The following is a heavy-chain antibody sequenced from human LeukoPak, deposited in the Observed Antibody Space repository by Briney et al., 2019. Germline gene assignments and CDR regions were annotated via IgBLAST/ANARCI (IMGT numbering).Heavy chain of an antibody. Sequence: AXGGTFSSYAXSWVRQAPGQGLEWMGRIIPIFGTANYAQKFQGRVTITTDESTSTAYMELSSLRSEDTAVYYCARQRAAAGMRPQPFDYWGQGTLVTVSS. V-gene: IGHV1-69*05. CDR1: GGTFSSYA. D-gene: IGHD6-13*01. CDR3: ARQRAAAGMRPQPFDY. J-gene: IGHJ4*02. CDR2: IIPIFGTA.